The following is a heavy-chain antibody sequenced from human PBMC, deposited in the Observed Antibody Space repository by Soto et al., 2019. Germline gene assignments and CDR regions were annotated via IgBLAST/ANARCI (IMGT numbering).Heavy chain of an antibody. CDR2: ISWNSEVK. CDR3: VKDRRFLEAWGAFDV. CDR1: GFNFDDYA. V-gene: IGHV3-9*01. Sequence: EMQLVESGGGLVQPGRSLRLSCAASGFNFDDYAMHWVRQVPGKGLEWVSGISWNSEVKLYADTTKGRFAISRDNAKNSLYLQIDGLGVEDTAFYYCVKDRRFLEAWGAFDVWGQGTLVTVSS. J-gene: IGHJ3*01. D-gene: IGHD3-3*01.